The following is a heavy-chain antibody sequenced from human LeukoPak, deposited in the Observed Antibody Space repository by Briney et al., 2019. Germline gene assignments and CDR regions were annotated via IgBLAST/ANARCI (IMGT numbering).Heavy chain of an antibody. D-gene: IGHD3-22*01. CDR3: ARVKYYDSSGYYWFDP. V-gene: IGHV4-4*07. CDR1: GGSVSSYY. Sequence: SETLSLTCSVSGGSVSSYYWSWIRQPAGEGLEWMGRCSTSGGTNYNPSPESRVTMSVDTSKNQFSLRLRSVTAADTAVYYCARVKYYDSSGYYWFDPWGQGTLVTVSS. CDR2: CSTSGGT. J-gene: IGHJ5*02.